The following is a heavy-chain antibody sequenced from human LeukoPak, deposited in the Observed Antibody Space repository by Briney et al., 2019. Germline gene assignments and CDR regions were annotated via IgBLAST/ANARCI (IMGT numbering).Heavy chain of an antibody. CDR1: GFTFSSYA. J-gene: IGHJ4*02. D-gene: IGHD3-10*01. CDR2: ISGSGGST. V-gene: IGHV3-23*01. Sequence: GGSLRLSCAASGFTFSSYAMSWVRQAPGKGLEWVSAISGSGGSTYYADSVKGRFTISRDNPKNTLYLQMNSLRAEDTAVYYCAKDLDYYGSGSAFDYWGQGTLVTVSS. CDR3: AKDLDYYGSGSAFDY.